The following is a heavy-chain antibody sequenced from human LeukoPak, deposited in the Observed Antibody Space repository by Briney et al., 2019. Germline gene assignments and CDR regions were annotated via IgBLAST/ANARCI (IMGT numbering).Heavy chain of an antibody. CDR1: GITFSSFG. J-gene: IGHJ5*02. Sequence: GESLNISCAASGITFSSFGMHWVRQAPGKGLEWVAFIWYDGSNKYYADSVKGRFTISRDNSKNTLYLQMNSLRVEDTAVYYCARDGTVTAGPFDPWGQGTLVTVSS. V-gene: IGHV3-33*01. D-gene: IGHD4-11*01. CDR3: ARDGTVTAGPFDP. CDR2: IWYDGSNK.